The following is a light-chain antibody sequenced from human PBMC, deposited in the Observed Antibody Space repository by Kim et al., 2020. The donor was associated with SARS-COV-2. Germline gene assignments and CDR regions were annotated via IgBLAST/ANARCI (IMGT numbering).Light chain of an antibody. CDR3: HQYGSSPWT. CDR1: QSVSSSY. V-gene: IGKV3-20*01. CDR2: GAS. J-gene: IGKJ1*01. Sequence: EIVLTQSPATVSLSPGERATLSCRASQSVSSSYLAWYQQKPGQSPRLLLYGASSRATGIPDRFSGIGSGTDFTLIMTTLAPEDFAVYYCHQYGSSPWTFGQGTKVDIK.